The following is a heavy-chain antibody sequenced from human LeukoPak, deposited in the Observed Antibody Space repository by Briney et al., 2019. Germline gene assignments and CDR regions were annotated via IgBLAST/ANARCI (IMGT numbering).Heavy chain of an antibody. J-gene: IGHJ3*02. D-gene: IGHD3-22*01. Sequence: SETLSLTCTVSGGSISGYYWTWIRQPPEKGLEWIGQIYYTGSTNYNPSLKSRLTMSVDTSKNQFSLRLSSVTPADTAVYYCARKYYYDSERGAFDMWGQGTVVSVTS. CDR2: IYYTGST. CDR1: GGSISGYY. V-gene: IGHV4-59*01. CDR3: ARKYYYDSERGAFDM.